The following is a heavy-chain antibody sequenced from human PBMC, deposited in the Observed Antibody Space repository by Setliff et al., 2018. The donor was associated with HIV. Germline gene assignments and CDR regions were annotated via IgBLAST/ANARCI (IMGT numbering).Heavy chain of an antibody. V-gene: IGHV1-46*01. D-gene: IGHD5-18*01. Sequence: ASVKVSCKASGYTFINFGISWLRQAPGEGLQWMGIINPSGGSTSYAQKFQGRVTMTRDTSTSTAYMELSSLRSEDTAVYYCALPVLGGYSYGYFDYWGQGTLVTVSS. CDR1: GYTFINFG. CDR3: ALPVLGGYSYGYFDY. CDR2: INPSGGST. J-gene: IGHJ4*02.